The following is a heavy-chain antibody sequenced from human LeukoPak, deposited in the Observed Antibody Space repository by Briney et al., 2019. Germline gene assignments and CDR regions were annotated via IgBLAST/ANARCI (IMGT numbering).Heavy chain of an antibody. CDR3: VSDRLRGPDAFDI. J-gene: IGHJ3*02. D-gene: IGHD4-17*01. V-gene: IGHV4-30-4*08. CDR2: IYYSGST. CDR1: GGSISSGDYY. Sequence: SETLSLTCTVSGGSISSGDYYWSWIRQPPGKGLEWIGYIYYSGSTYYNPSLKSRVTISVDTSKNQFSLKLSSVTAADTAVYYCVSDRLRGPDAFDIWGQGTMVTVSS.